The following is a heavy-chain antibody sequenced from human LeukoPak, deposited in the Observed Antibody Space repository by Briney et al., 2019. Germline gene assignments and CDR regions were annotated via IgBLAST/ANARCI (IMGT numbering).Heavy chain of an antibody. V-gene: IGHV4-39*07. J-gene: IGHJ5*02. CDR1: GGSISSSSYY. CDR3: ARVSGGFGITIFGVVMEFDP. CDR2: IYYSGST. Sequence: SSETLSLTCTVSGGSISSSSYYWGWIRQPPGKGLEWIGSIYYSGSTNYNPSLKSRVTISVDTSKNQFSLKLSSVTAADTAVYYCARVSGGFGITIFGVVMEFDPWGQGTLVTVSS. D-gene: IGHD3-3*01.